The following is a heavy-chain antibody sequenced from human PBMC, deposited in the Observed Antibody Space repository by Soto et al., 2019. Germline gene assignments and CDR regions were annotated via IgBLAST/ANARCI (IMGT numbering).Heavy chain of an antibody. CDR1: GGTFSSYA. J-gene: IGHJ6*02. D-gene: IGHD3-9*01. Sequence: QVQLVQSGAEVKKPGSSVKVSCKASGGTFSSYAISWVRQAPGQELEWMGGIIPIFGTANYAQKFQGRVTITADKSTSTAYMELSSLRSEDTAVYYCARGGRYFDWLLGYYGMDVWGQGTTVTVSS. CDR2: IIPIFGTA. V-gene: IGHV1-69*06. CDR3: ARGGRYFDWLLGYYGMDV.